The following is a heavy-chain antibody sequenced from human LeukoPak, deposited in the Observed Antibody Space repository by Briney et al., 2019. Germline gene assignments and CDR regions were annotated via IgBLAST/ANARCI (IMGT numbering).Heavy chain of an antibody. CDR1: GYTFTSYY. V-gene: IGHV1-46*01. CDR3: ARAYTAMASNDYYYGMDV. J-gene: IGHJ6*02. Sequence: GASVKVSCKASGYTFTSYYMHWVRQAPGQGLEWMGIINPSGGSTSYAQKFQGRVTMTRDTSTSTAYMELSSLRSEDTAVYYCARAYTAMASNDYYYGMDVWGQGTTVTVSS. D-gene: IGHD5-18*01. CDR2: INPSGGST.